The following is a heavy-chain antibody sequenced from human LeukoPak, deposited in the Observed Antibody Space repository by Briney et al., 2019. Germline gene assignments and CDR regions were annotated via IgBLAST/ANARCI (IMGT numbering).Heavy chain of an antibody. V-gene: IGHV3-11*03. CDR2: ISGRGTTYT. J-gene: IGHJ3*02. CDR1: GFTFTDYH. CDR3: ARHGTNPRVTGRGFDI. D-gene: IGHD3-10*01. Sequence: PGGSLRLSCAASGFTFTDYHMSWVRQAPGKGLEWISYISGRGTTYTNYADSVKGRFTISRDAAKNSLFLQMNSLRADDTAVYYCARHGTNPRVTGRGFDIWGQGTMVTVSS.